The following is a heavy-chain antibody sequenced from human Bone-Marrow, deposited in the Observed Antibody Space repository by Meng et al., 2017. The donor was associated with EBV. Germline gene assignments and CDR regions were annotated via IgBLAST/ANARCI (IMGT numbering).Heavy chain of an antibody. CDR1: GGSITNSNW. J-gene: IGHJ5*02. Sequence: QVNRHRPGPGLVRPSETLSLTCAVSGGSITNSNWWNWVRQPPGKGLEWIGEIYHSGTTNYNPSLKRRVTISVDKSKNQFSLRLSSMTAADTAIYYCASGLYYSSGNYYGGWFDPWGQGSLVTVSS. V-gene: IGHV4-4*02. CDR3: ASGLYYSSGNYYGGWFDP. D-gene: IGHD3-10*01. CDR2: IYHSGTT.